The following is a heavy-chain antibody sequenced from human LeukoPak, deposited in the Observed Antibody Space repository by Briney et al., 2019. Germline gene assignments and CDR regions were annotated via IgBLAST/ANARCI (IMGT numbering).Heavy chain of an antibody. CDR3: AKGTLYCGGNCYSPYYYGMDV. CDR2: VSGNGAGT. D-gene: IGHD2-21*02. CDR1: GFTFDDYG. J-gene: IGHJ6*02. Sequence: GGSLRLSCAASGFTFDDYGMSWVRQAPGKGLEWVSAVSGNGAGTFYTNSVKGRFTISRDNSKNTLYLQMNSLRAEDTAVYYCAKGTLYCGGNCYSPYYYGMDVWGQGTTVTVSS. V-gene: IGHV3-23*01.